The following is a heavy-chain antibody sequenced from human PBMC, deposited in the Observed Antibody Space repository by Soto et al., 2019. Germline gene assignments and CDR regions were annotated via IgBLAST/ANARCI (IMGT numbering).Heavy chain of an antibody. J-gene: IGHJ6*02. CDR3: AKYDYGDYVVYYYGMDV. D-gene: IGHD4-17*01. CDR1: GFTFSSYA. CDR2: ISGSGGST. Sequence: AGGSLRLSCAASGFTFSSYAMIWVRQAPGKGLEWVSAISGSGGSTYYADSVKGRFTISRDNSKNTLYLQMNSLRAEDTAVYYCAKYDYGDYVVYYYGMDVWGQGTTVTVSS. V-gene: IGHV3-23*01.